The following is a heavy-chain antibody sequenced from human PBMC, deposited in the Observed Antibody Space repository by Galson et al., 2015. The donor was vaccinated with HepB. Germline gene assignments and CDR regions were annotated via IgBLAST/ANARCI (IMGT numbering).Heavy chain of an antibody. V-gene: IGHV5-51*01. CDR2: IYPGDSDT. J-gene: IGHJ3*02. CDR1: GYNFPNSW. CDR3: ARRAYAFDI. Sequence: QSGAEVKKPGESLKISCKGSGYNFPNSWIGWVRQMPGKGLEWMGIIYPGDSDTRYSPSFQGQVTISADKSISTAYLQWSSLQAPDTAMYFCARRAYAFDIWGQGTMVTVSS.